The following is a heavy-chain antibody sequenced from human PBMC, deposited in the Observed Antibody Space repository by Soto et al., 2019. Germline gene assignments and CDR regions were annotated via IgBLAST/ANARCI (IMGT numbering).Heavy chain of an antibody. CDR2: IIPICGTA. Sequence: SVKVSCKASGGTFSSYAISWVRQAPGQGLEWMGGIIPICGTANYAQQFQGRVTITADESTSTAYMELSSLRSEDTAVYYCARDVRAKVGATLHYFDYWGEGTRVTVSS. J-gene: IGHJ4*02. V-gene: IGHV1-69*13. CDR1: GGTFSSYA. D-gene: IGHD1-26*01. CDR3: ARDVRAKVGATLHYFDY.